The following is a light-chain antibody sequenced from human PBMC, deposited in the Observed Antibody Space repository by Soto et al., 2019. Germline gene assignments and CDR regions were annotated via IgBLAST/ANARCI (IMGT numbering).Light chain of an antibody. CDR3: QQYDNLPLT. V-gene: IGKV1-33*01. CDR1: QDTSNY. CDR2: DAS. Sequence: DLQMTQSPSSLSASVGDRVTITCQASQDTSNYLNWYQQKPGKAPKLLIYDASNLETAVPSRFSGSGSGTDFTFTISSLQPEDIAAYYCQQYDNLPLTFGGGTKVEIK. J-gene: IGKJ4*01.